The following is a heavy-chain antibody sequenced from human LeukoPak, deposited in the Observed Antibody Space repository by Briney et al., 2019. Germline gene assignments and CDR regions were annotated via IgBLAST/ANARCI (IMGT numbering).Heavy chain of an antibody. CDR3: AREDCSGGSCYYFDY. CDR2: IIPIFGIA. J-gene: IGHJ4*02. D-gene: IGHD2-15*01. CDR1: GGTFSSYA. V-gene: IGHV1-69*13. Sequence: SVKVSCKASGGTFSSYAISWVRQAPGQGLEWMGRIIPIFGIANYAQKFQGRVTITADESTSTAYMELSSLRSEDTAVYYCAREDCSGGSCYYFDYWGQGTLVTVSS.